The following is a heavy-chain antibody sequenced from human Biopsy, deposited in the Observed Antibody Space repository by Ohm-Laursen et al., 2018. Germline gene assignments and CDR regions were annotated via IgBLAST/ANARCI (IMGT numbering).Heavy chain of an antibody. CDR2: INRDSDTA. D-gene: IGHD3-16*01. Sequence: SLRLSCTASGFTFDDYDMHWVRQAPGKGLEWVSRINRDSDTADYVDSVRGRFTISRDNARKTLFLQMNSLRPEDTALYYCVKDRGGARASFHYWGQGIRVAVSS. V-gene: IGHV3-9*01. CDR3: VKDRGGARASFHY. J-gene: IGHJ4*02. CDR1: GFTFDDYD.